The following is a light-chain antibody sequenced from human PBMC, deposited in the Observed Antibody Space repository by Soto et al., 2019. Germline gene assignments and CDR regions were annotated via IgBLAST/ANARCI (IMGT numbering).Light chain of an antibody. CDR1: SSDVGGYAS. CDR3: SSYSSTSTVL. CDR2: DVS. V-gene: IGLV2-14*01. Sequence: QSALTQPASVSGSPGQSITISCTGTSSDVGGYASVSWYQQHPGEAPKLMIYDVSNRPSGVSNRFSGSKSGNTASLTISGLQAEDEADYYCSSYSSTSTVLFGGGTKLTVL. J-gene: IGLJ2*01.